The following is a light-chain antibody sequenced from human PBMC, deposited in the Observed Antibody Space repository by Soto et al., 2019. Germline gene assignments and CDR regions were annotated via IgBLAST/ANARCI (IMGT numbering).Light chain of an antibody. CDR1: SSDVGGYNY. Sequence: QSALTQPASVSGSPGQSITISCTGTSSDVGGYNYVSWYQQHPGKAPKLMIYDVSNRPSGVSNRLSGSKSGTTASLTISGLQAEDEADYYCSSYTSSSTLEVFGGGTKLTVL. J-gene: IGLJ2*01. CDR3: SSYTSSSTLEV. CDR2: DVS. V-gene: IGLV2-14*01.